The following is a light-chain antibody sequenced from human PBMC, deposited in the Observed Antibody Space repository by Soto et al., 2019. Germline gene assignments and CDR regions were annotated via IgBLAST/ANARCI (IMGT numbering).Light chain of an antibody. CDR2: NDN. CDR1: SSNIGANRY. J-gene: IGLJ1*01. V-gene: IGLV1-44*01. Sequence: QSVLTQPPSASGTPGQRVSISCSGGSSNIGANRYVNWYRQLPGTAPDVLIYNDNQRPSGVPDRFSGSKSGTSASLAISGLQSEDEAAYYCVAWDDRLSGFVFGTGTKVTVL. CDR3: VAWDDRLSGFV.